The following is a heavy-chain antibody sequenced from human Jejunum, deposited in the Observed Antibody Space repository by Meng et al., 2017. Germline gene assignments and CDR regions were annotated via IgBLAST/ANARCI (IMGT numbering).Heavy chain of an antibody. J-gene: IGHJ5*02. Sequence: LHDSRPGLVKPSETLSLPCTVSGVSIPTNSWTRTRQPPGKGLVCIGYVYHSGTVNYNPSLKSRVSISVDTSKNQFSLKLNSVTAADTAIYYCARAKSDGGYFPNWFDPWGQGTLVTVSS. CDR1: GVSIPTNS. CDR2: VYHSGTV. D-gene: IGHD3-22*01. V-gene: IGHV4-59*01. CDR3: ARAKSDGGYFPNWFDP.